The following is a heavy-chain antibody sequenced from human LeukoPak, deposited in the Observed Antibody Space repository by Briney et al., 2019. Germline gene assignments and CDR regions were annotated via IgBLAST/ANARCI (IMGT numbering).Heavy chain of an antibody. CDR3: ASLPRSVRGHDAFDI. CDR1: GYDFINYG. D-gene: IGHD3-10*01. J-gene: IGHJ3*02. Sequence: ASVKVSCKASGYDFINYGITWVRQAPGQGLEWMGWISLYNGNTDYKLQGRVTLTTDTSTSTAYMELRSLRSDDTAVYYCASLPRSVRGHDAFDIWGQGTMVTVSS. V-gene: IGHV1-18*01. CDR2: ISLYNGNT.